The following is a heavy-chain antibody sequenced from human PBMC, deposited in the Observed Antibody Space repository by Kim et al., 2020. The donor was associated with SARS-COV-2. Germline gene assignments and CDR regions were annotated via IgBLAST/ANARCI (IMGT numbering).Heavy chain of an antibody. J-gene: IGHJ4*02. V-gene: IGHV1-46*01. CDR2: INPSGGDT. Sequence: ASVKVSCKASGYTFTTHYMHWVRQAPGHGLEWMGLINPSGGDTIYAQKFQGRATMTRDTSTSTVYMELSSLRSEDTAMYYCARGGGTGIFDYWGQGTLVTVSS. D-gene: IGHD2-8*02. CDR1: GYTFTTHY. CDR3: ARGGGTGIFDY.